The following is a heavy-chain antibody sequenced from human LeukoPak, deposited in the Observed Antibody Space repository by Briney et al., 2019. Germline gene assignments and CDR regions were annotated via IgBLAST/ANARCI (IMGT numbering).Heavy chain of an antibody. D-gene: IGHD2-15*01. J-gene: IGHJ4*02. Sequence: PSQTLSLTCTVSGGSISSGGYYWSWIRQHPGKGLEWIGYIYYSGSTYYNPSLKSRVTISVDTSKNQFSLKLSSVTAAVTAVYYCARGGGFRYCSGGSCYGLLPPLDWGQGTLVTVSS. V-gene: IGHV4-31*03. CDR1: GGSISSGGYY. CDR3: ARGGGFRYCSGGSCYGLLPPLD. CDR2: IYYSGST.